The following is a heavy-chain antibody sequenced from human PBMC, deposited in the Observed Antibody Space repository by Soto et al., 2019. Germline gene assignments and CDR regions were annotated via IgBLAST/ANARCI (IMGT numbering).Heavy chain of an antibody. V-gene: IGHV1-3*01. CDR2: INAGNGNT. CDR1: GYTFTSYA. Sequence: ASVKVSCKASGYTFTSYAMHWVRQAPGQRLEWMGWINAGNGNTKYPQKFQGRVTITRDTSASTAYMELSSLRSEDTAVYYCARVKLRYFDWLSETDAFDIWGQGTMVTVSS. CDR3: ARVKLRYFDWLSETDAFDI. J-gene: IGHJ3*02. D-gene: IGHD3-9*01.